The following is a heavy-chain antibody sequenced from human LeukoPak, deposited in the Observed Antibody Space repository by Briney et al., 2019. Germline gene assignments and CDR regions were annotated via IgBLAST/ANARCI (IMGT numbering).Heavy chain of an antibody. CDR1: GGSFSGYY. CDR3: AGGWNYVPI. CDR2: INHSGST. D-gene: IGHD1-7*01. V-gene: IGHV4-34*01. J-gene: IGHJ4*02. Sequence: NPSETLSLTCAVYGGSFSGYYWSWIRQPPGKGLEWIGEINHSGSTNYNPSLKSRVTISVDTSKNQFSLKLSSVTAADTAVYYCAGGWNYVPIWGQGTLVTVSS.